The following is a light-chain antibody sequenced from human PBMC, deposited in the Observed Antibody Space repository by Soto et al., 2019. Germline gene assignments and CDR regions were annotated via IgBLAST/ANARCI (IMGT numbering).Light chain of an antibody. Sequence: IQMTPSPSSLPASVGDRVTITCRASQDIRNGLGWYQQKPGKAPKLLIHAVSSLQSGVPSRFSGSGSGTDFTLTISSLQPEDFATYYCLQDYNYPWTFGQGTKVDIK. J-gene: IGKJ1*01. CDR3: LQDYNYPWT. CDR1: QDIRNG. V-gene: IGKV1-6*01. CDR2: AVS.